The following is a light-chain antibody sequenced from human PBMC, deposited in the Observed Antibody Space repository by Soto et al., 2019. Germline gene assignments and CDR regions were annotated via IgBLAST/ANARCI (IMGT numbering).Light chain of an antibody. CDR2: MIS. V-gene: IGKV2-24*01. CDR1: QSLVHSDGNTY. Sequence: DIVMTQTPLSAPVTLGQPASISCRSSQSLVHSDGNTYLSWLQQRPGQPPRLLIYMISNRFSGVQDRFSESGAETDFTQKISRVEAEDVEVYYCRQATQASTFGQGTKLEIK. J-gene: IGKJ2*01. CDR3: RQATQAST.